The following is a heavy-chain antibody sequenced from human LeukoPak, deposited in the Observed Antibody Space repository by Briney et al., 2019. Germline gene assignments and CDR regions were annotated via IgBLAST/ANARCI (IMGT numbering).Heavy chain of an antibody. J-gene: IGHJ5*02. CDR3: AISAGYCSSTSCLFNWFDP. D-gene: IGHD2-2*01. V-gene: IGHV4-34*01. CDR2: INHSGST. Sequence: PSETLSLTCAVYGGSFSGYYWSWIRQPPGKGLEWIGGINHSGSTNYNPSLKSRVTISVDTSKNQFSLKLSSVTAADTAVYYCAISAGYCSSTSCLFNWFDPWGEGTLVTVCS. CDR1: GGSFSGYY.